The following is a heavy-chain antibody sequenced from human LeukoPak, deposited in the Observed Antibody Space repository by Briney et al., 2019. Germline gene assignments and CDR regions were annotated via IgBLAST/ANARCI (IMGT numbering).Heavy chain of an antibody. J-gene: IGHJ4*02. V-gene: IGHV1-2*02. Sequence: ASVKVSCKASGYTFTGPYIHWMRQAPGQGLAVMGWINPNSGGTKYAQKFQGRVTVTRDTSTSTAYMELSGLRADDTAVYYCARVEYCTKGVCINFDLWGQGTLVTVSS. CDR3: ARVEYCTKGVCINFDL. CDR2: INPNSGGT. D-gene: IGHD2-8*01. CDR1: GYTFTGPY.